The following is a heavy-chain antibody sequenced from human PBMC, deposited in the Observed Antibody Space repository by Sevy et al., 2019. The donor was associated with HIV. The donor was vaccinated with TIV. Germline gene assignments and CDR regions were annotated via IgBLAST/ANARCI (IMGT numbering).Heavy chain of an antibody. CDR1: GFTFSSYG. D-gene: IGHD4-17*01. J-gene: IGHJ5*02. Sequence: GGSLRLSCAASGFTFSSYGMHWVRQAPGKGLEWVAVIWYDGSNKYYADSVKGRFTISIDNSKNTLYLQMNSLRAEDTAVYYCARSSTVVTPGLFDPWGQGTLVTVSS. CDR2: IWYDGSNK. V-gene: IGHV3-33*01. CDR3: ARSSTVVTPGLFDP.